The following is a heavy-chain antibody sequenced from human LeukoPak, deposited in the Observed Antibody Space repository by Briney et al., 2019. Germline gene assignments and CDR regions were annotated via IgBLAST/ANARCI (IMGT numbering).Heavy chain of an antibody. CDR1: GGSISSHY. CDR2: IHYSGSA. J-gene: IGHJ4*02. V-gene: IGHV4-59*08. CDR3: GRHSGNYLIYFDY. Sequence: SETPSLTCTVSGGSISSHYWSWIRKPPGKGLEWIGYIHYSGSAKYNPSLKSRVTISVDTSKNQFSLSLTSVTAADTAVYYCGRHSGNYLIYFDYWGQGTLVTVSS. D-gene: IGHD3-22*01.